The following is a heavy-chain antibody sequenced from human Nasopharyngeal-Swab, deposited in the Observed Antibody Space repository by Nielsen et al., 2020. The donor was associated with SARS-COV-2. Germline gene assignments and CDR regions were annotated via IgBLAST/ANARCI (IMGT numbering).Heavy chain of an antibody. CDR1: GFTFSSYG. V-gene: IGHV3-30*18. CDR2: ISYDGSTK. Sequence: GESLKISCAASGFTFSSYGMHWVRQAPGKGLEWVAVISYDGSTKYYADSVKGRFTISRDNSKNTLYLQMNSLRAEATAVYYCAKDSWDIVVVVAVPYYYYYMDVWGKGTTVTVSS. D-gene: IGHD2-15*01. J-gene: IGHJ6*03. CDR3: AKDSWDIVVVVAVPYYYYYMDV.